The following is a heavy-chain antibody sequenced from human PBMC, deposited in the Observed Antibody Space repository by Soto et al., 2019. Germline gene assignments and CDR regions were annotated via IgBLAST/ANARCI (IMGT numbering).Heavy chain of an antibody. CDR1: GFTFSSYA. D-gene: IGHD3-3*01. J-gene: IGHJ4*02. CDR2: ISGSGGST. Sequence: EVQLLESGGGLVQPGGSLRLSCAASGFTFSSYAMSWVRQAPGKGLEWVSGISGSGGSTYYAGSVKGRFTISRDNSKNTLYLQMNSLRVEDTAVYYCAKLFGFLEWTGENDYWGKGTLVTVSS. CDR3: AKLFGFLEWTGENDY. V-gene: IGHV3-23*01.